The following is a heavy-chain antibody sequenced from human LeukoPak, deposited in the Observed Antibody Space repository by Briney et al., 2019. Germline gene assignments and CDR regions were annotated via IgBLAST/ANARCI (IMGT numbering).Heavy chain of an antibody. J-gene: IGHJ5*02. D-gene: IGHD5-12*01. CDR2: IRGGADDT. CDR3: ATSGFSGYDHPS. Sequence: GGSLRLSCVTSGFSFNRYSMNWVRLAPGKGLEWVSVIRGGADDTSYADSVKGRFTISRDNSKNTLFLQMDGLRVEDTAVYYCATSGFSGYDHPSWGQGTLVTVSS. V-gene: IGHV3-23*01. CDR1: GFSFNRYS.